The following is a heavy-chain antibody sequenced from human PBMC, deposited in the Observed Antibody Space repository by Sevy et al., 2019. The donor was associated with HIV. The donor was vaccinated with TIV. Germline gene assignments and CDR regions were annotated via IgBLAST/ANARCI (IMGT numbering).Heavy chain of an antibody. Sequence: SETLSLTCTVSGGSVSSGSYYWSWIRQPPGKGLEWIGYIYYSGSTNYNPSLKSRVTISVDTSKNQFSLKLGSVTAADTAVYYCARTDYGDYVGVWFDPWGQGTLVTVSS. CDR3: ARTDYGDYVGVWFDP. J-gene: IGHJ5*02. CDR1: GGSVSSGSYY. CDR2: IYYSGST. D-gene: IGHD4-17*01. V-gene: IGHV4-61*01.